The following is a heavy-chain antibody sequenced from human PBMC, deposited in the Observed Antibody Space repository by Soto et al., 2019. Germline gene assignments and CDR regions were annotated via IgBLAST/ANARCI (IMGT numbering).Heavy chain of an antibody. CDR1: GFTFSSYG. CDR3: AKDRGWYGAYYGMDV. CDR2: ISYDGSNK. Sequence: QVQLVESGGGVVQPGRSLRLSCAASGFTFSSYGMHWVRQAPGKGLEWVAVISYDGSNKYYADSVKGRFTISRDNSKNTLYLQMNSLRAEDTAVYYCAKDRGWYGAYYGMDVWGQGTTVTVSS. V-gene: IGHV3-30*18. J-gene: IGHJ6*02. D-gene: IGHD6-19*01.